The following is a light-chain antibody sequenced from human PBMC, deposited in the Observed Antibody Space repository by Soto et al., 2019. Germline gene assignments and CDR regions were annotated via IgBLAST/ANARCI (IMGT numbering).Light chain of an antibody. CDR1: QSVSSSH. J-gene: IGKJ2*01. V-gene: IGKV3-20*01. CDR3: QHYGRSPRT. Sequence: EIVLTQSPGTLALSPGEGATLSCRASQSVSSSHLAWYQQKPGQAPRLLIYAASSRATGISDRFSGSGSGTDFTLTISRLEPEDFAVYYCQHYGRSPRTFGQGTKLEIK. CDR2: AAS.